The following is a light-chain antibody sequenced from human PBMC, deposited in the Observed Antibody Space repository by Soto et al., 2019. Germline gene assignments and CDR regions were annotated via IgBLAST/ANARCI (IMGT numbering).Light chain of an antibody. CDR3: QQVNSYPQT. CDR2: ASF. Sequence: LSACVGDMGRSTXPGSQGIGTYLAWYQQPPGTAPQLLIYASFTLHSGVPGRFSGSRSATDFTPTSSSLQHEDFATYYCQQVNSYPQTFGQGTRLEIK. CDR1: QGIGTY. J-gene: IGKJ5*01. V-gene: IGKV1-9*01.